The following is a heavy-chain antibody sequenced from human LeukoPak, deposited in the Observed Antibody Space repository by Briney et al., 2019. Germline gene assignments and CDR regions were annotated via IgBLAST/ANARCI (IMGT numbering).Heavy chain of an antibody. CDR3: ARTRGYSYGGGYYFDY. CDR2: TYYRSKWYN. V-gene: IGHV6-1*01. Sequence: SQTLSLTCAISGDTLSSKSAAWNWIRHSPSRGLEWLGRTYYRSKWYNDYAVPVKSRITINPDTSKNQFSLQLNSVTPDDTAVYYCARTRGYSYGGGYYFDYWGQGTLVTVSS. CDR1: GDTLSSKSAA. J-gene: IGHJ4*02. D-gene: IGHD5-18*01.